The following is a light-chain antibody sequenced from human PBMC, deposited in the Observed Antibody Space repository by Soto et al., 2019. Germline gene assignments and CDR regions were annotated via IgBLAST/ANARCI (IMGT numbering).Light chain of an antibody. CDR3: QQYDGYPIT. V-gene: IGKV1-5*03. CDR2: RAS. CDR1: QSISSW. J-gene: IGKJ5*01. Sequence: DIQMTQTPSTLSASIGDTVAIACRASQSISSWLAWFQQKPGKAPKLLIHRASTLASGVPSRFSASGSGTDFTLTITSLQPDDSATYYCQQYDGYPITFGQGTRLEIK.